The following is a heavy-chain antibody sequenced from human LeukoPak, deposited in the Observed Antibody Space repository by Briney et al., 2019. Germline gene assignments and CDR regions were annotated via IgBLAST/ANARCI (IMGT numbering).Heavy chain of an antibody. J-gene: IGHJ4*02. CDR3: ARERRRYYGSGSYPD. D-gene: IGHD3-10*01. V-gene: IGHV4-34*01. CDR2: INHSGST. CDR1: GGSFSGYY. Sequence: SETLSLTCAVYGGSFSGYYWSWIRQPPGKGLEWIGEINHSGSTNYTPSLKSRVTISVDTSKTQFSLKLSSVTAADTAVYYCARERRRYYGSGSYPDWGQGTLVTVSS.